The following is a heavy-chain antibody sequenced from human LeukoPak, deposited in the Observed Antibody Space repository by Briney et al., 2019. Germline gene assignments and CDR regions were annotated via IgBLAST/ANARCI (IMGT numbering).Heavy chain of an antibody. CDR3: ARDGPVPATADAFDI. CDR1: GYDFSTYW. CDR2: IYPGDSDT. Sequence: RESLKISCKGSGYDFSTYWIGWVRQMPGQGLEWMGIIYPGDSDTRNSPSLQGQVTISADKSISTVYLQWSSLKASDTAMYYCARDGPVPATADAFDIWGQGTMVTVSS. J-gene: IGHJ3*02. V-gene: IGHV5-51*01. D-gene: IGHD2-2*01.